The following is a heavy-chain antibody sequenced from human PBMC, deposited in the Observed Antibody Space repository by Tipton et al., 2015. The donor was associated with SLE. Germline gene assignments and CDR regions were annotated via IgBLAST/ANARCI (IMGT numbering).Heavy chain of an antibody. Sequence: TLSLTCSVSGGSIRSTDYYWGWIRQSPGKGLEWIGHIYTSGSTNYNPSLKSRVTMSVDTSKNQFSLKLSSVTAADTAVYYCARDRVVGAIGWFDPWGQGTLVTVSS. CDR3: ARDRVVGAIGWFDP. CDR2: IYTSGST. CDR1: GGSIRSTDYY. J-gene: IGHJ5*02. V-gene: IGHV4-39*07. D-gene: IGHD1-26*01.